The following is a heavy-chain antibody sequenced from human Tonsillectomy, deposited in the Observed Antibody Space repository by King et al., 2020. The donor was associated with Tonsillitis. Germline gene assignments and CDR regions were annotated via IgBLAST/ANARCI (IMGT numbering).Heavy chain of an antibody. Sequence: GSELTKPGASVKVSCKASGYTFTSSAMNWVQQAPGQGLEWMGWSNTNTGNPTYAQGFTGRFVFSLDTSVSTAYLQISSLKAEDTAVYYCARDNYNSVYWYFDLLGRGTLVTVSS. D-gene: IGHD5-24*01. J-gene: IGHJ2*01. CDR2: SNTNTGNP. CDR3: ARDNYNSVYWYFDL. CDR1: GYTFTSSA. V-gene: IGHV7-4-1*02.